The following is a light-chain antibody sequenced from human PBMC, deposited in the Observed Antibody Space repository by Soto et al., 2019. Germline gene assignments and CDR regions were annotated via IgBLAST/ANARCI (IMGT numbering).Light chain of an antibody. J-gene: IGKJ4*01. CDR1: QGISSD. Sequence: IQLTQSPSSLSASIGDRVTISCRASQGISSDLAWYQQNPGKAPKLLIYAASTLQSGVPSRFSGSGSRTDFTLTISSLQPEDFATYYCQQVNSNPQTFGGGTKVEIK. CDR2: AAS. V-gene: IGKV1-9*01. CDR3: QQVNSNPQT.